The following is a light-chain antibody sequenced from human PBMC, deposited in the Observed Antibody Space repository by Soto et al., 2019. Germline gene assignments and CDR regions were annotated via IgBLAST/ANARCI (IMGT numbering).Light chain of an antibody. Sequence: DVLMTQSPSSLSASVGDRVTITCQARQDINNYLNWYQQKPGKAPKLLIYDASNLETGVPLRFSGSGSGAEFTFTISSLQPEDIATYYCQQCDNLPFTFGQGTKLEMK. J-gene: IGKJ2*01. CDR2: DAS. CDR3: QQCDNLPFT. CDR1: QDINNY. V-gene: IGKV1-33*01.